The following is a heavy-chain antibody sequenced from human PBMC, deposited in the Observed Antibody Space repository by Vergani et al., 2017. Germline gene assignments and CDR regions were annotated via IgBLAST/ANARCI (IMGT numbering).Heavy chain of an antibody. CDR3: TTDPRYCGDGSCYWLRDHHYYGMDV. Sequence: ELQLVESGGGIVKPGGSLRLSCVASGFRFRNAWMNWVRRTPGTGLEWVGLIKTTFYRGTTDSAAAVKGRFTISRTDSKTTVFLQMNGLKTEDIGVAYCTTDPRYCGDGSCYWLRDHHYYGMDVWGQGTTVTVSS. D-gene: IGHD2-21*01. CDR1: GFRFRNAW. J-gene: IGHJ6*02. CDR2: IKTTFYRGTT. V-gene: IGHV3-15*07.